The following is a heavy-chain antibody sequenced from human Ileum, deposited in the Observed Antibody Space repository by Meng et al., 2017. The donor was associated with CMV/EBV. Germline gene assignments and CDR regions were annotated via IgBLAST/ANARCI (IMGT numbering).Heavy chain of an antibody. V-gene: IGHV3-23*01. CDR1: GFAFSTFA. D-gene: IGHD5-24*01. Sequence: GGSLRLSCEASGFAFSTFAMSWARQVSGKGLEWVSTISDSAHGTHYADSVRGRFTISRDNAKNTLYLQMNNLRAEDTAIYYCDGSDYWGQGTLVTVSS. J-gene: IGHJ4*02. CDR2: ISDSAHGT. CDR3: DGSDY.